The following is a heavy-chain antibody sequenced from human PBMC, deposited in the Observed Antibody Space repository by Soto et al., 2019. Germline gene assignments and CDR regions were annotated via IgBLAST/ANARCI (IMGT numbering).Heavy chain of an antibody. Sequence: EVQLLESGGGLVQPGGSLRLSCAASGFTFSSYAMSWVRQAPGKGLEWVSAISGSGGSTYYADAVKGRFTISRDNSKNTLYLQMNSLRADDTAVYYCAKHRDYYDSSGTFDYWGQGTLVTVSS. J-gene: IGHJ4*02. D-gene: IGHD3-22*01. CDR3: AKHRDYYDSSGTFDY. V-gene: IGHV3-23*01. CDR1: GFTFSSYA. CDR2: ISGSGGST.